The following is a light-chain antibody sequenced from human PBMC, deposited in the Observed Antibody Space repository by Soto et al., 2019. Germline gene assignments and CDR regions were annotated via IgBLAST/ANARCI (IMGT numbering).Light chain of an antibody. V-gene: IGLV2-23*01. CDR1: SNDVGRYNL. J-gene: IGLJ3*02. Sequence: QSALTQPASVSGSPEQSITISCTGTSNDVGRYNLVSWYQQHPGKAPKVMIYEATKRPSGVSNRFSGSKSGNTASLTISGFQAEDEADYYRCAYAGSGTVVFGGGPKLTVL. CDR2: EAT. CDR3: CAYAGSGTVV.